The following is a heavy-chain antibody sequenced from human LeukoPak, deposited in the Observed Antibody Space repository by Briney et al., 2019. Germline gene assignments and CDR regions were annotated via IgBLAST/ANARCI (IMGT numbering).Heavy chain of an antibody. J-gene: IGHJ1*01. CDR3: ARAEVLLWFGESPGAEYFQH. CDR1: GFTFSSYN. V-gene: IGHV3-21*01. Sequence: PGGSQRLSCAASGFTFSSYNMNWVRQAPGKGLEWVSSISTRGSYIYYADSLKGRFTISRDNAKNSLYLQMNSLRAEDTAVYCCARAEVLLWFGESPGAEYFQHWGQGTLVTVSS. CDR2: ISTRGSYI. D-gene: IGHD3-10*01.